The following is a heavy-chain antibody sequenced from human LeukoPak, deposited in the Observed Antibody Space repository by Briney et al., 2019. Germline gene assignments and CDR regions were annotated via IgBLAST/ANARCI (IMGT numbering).Heavy chain of an antibody. CDR2: IIPIFGTA. CDR3: ASSSSSWYSLY. CDR1: GGTFSSYA. D-gene: IGHD6-13*01. V-gene: IGHV1-69*05. J-gene: IGHJ4*02. Sequence: GASVKVFCKASGGTFSSYAISWLRQAPGQGLEWMGGIIPIFGTANYAQKFQRRVTITTDESTSPAYVELSSLRSEDTAVYYCASSSSSWYSLYWGQGTLVTVSS.